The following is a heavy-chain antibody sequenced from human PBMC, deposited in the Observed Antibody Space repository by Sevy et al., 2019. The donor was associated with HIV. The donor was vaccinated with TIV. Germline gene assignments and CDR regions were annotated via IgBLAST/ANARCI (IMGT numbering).Heavy chain of an antibody. CDR3: AKDINRGCDGVNCYPYYYYFYGLDV. J-gene: IGHJ6*02. V-gene: IGHV3-9*01. D-gene: IGHD2-21*01. CDR2: VSWNSRNI. CDR1: GFTFSSYW. Sequence: GGSLRLSCAASGFTFSSYWMSWVRQVPGKGLEWVSGVSWNSRNIGYGDSVKGRFTISRDNANHFLYLEMNSLRPEDTAFYYCAKDINRGCDGVNCYPYYYYFYGLDVWGQGTTVTVSS.